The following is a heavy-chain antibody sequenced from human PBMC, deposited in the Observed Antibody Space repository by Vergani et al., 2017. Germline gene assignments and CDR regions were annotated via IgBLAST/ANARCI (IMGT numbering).Heavy chain of an antibody. J-gene: IGHJ6*03. D-gene: IGHD1-26*01. CDR3: AGIVGATRNYYYYMDV. Sequence: QVQLQESGPGLVKPSQTLSLTCIVSGGSINSGGYFWSWIRQHPGKGLEWVGYISYTGSTTYNPSLKSRVIVSVDTSKNQFSLKLSSVTAADTAVYYCAGIVGATRNYYYYMDVWGKGTTVTVSS. V-gene: IGHV4-31*02. CDR1: GGSINSGGYF. CDR2: ISYTGST.